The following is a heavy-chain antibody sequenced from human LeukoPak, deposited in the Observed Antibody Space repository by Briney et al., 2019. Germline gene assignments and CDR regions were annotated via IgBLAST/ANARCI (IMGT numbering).Heavy chain of an antibody. D-gene: IGHD6-13*01. CDR2: IYHSGST. Sequence: SETLSLTCAVSGYAISSGYYCGWIRQPPGKGLEWSGSIYHSGSTYYNPSLKSRVTISVDTSKNQFSLKLSSVTAADTAVYYCARHNLAAAGLYYFDYWGQGTLVTVSS. CDR1: GYAISSGYY. V-gene: IGHV4-38-2*01. CDR3: ARHNLAAAGLYYFDY. J-gene: IGHJ4*02.